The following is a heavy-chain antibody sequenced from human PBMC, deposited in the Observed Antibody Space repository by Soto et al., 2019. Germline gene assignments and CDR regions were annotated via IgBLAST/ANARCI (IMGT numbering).Heavy chain of an antibody. V-gene: IGHV4-61*01. Sequence: TLSLTCTVSGGSVSSGSYYWSWIRQPPGKGLEWIGYIYYSGSTNYNPSLKSRVTISVDTSKNQFSLKLSSVTAADTAVYYCARVRDGSGWYLGYYYYYYGMDVWGQGTTVTVSS. J-gene: IGHJ6*02. CDR1: GGSVSSGSYY. D-gene: IGHD6-19*01. CDR3: ARVRDGSGWYLGYYYYYYGMDV. CDR2: IYYSGST.